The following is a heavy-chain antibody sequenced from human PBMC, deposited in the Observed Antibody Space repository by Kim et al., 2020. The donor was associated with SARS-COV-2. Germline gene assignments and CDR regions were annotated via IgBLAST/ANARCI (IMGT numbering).Heavy chain of an antibody. J-gene: IGHJ6*02. CDR3: ARGIPSGRLPPGGMDV. Sequence: ASVKVSCKASGYTFTSYGISWVRQAPGQGLEWMGWISAYNGNTNYAQKLQGRVTMTTDTSTSTAYMELRSLRSDDTAVYYCARGIPSGRLPPGGMDVWGQGTTVTVSS. V-gene: IGHV1-18*04. D-gene: IGHD1-26*01. CDR1: GYTFTSYG. CDR2: ISAYNGNT.